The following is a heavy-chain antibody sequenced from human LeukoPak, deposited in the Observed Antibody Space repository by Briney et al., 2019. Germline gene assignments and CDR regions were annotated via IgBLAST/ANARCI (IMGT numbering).Heavy chain of an antibody. CDR1: GGTFSSYA. Sequence: SVKVSCKASGGTFSSYAISWVRQAPGQGLEWMGRIIPIFGTANYAQKFQGRVTITTDESTSTPYMELSSLKSEDTAVYYCASYIGACSGGSCYHWFDPWGQGTLVTVSS. D-gene: IGHD2-15*01. CDR3: ASYIGACSGGSCYHWFDP. J-gene: IGHJ5*02. V-gene: IGHV1-69*05. CDR2: IIPIFGTA.